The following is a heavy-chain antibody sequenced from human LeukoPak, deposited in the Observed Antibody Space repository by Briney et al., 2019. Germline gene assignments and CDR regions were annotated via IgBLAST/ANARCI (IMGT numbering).Heavy chain of an antibody. D-gene: IGHD2-2*01. J-gene: IGHJ4*02. Sequence: SEILSLTCTVSGGSISNYYWSWIRQPPGKGLEWIGYIYYSGSTNYNPSLKSRVTISVDTSKNQFSLKLRSVTAADTAVYYCARVAVPAPSGYFDYWGQGTLVTVSS. CDR2: IYYSGST. V-gene: IGHV4-59*01. CDR3: ARVAVPAPSGYFDY. CDR1: GGSISNYY.